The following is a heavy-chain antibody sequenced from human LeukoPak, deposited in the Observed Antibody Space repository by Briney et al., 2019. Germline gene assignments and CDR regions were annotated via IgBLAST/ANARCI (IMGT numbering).Heavy chain of an antibody. CDR3: ARHYGSNSASGY. D-gene: IGHD4-23*01. CDR2: ISSSSTT. J-gene: IGHJ4*02. CDR1: GFTFSSYA. V-gene: IGHV3-48*01. Sequence: GGSLRLSCAASGFTFSSYAMSWVRQAPGKGLEWVSYISSSSTTYYAESVKGRFTISRDNAKNSVYLQMNSLRAEDTALYYCARHYGSNSASGYWGQGTLVTVSS.